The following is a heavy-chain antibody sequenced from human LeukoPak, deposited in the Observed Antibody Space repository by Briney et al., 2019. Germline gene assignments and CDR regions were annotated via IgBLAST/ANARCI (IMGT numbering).Heavy chain of an antibody. CDR3: ASLTRYCSGGSCYYFDY. D-gene: IGHD2-15*01. V-gene: IGHV4-39*01. J-gene: IGHJ4*02. Sequence: SETLSLTCTVSGGSISSSSYYWGWIRQPPGKGLGWIGSIYYSGSTYYNPSLKSRVTISVDTSKNQFSLKLSSVTAADTAVYYCASLTRYCSGGSCYYFDYWGQGTLVTVSS. CDR2: IYYSGST. CDR1: GGSISSSSYY.